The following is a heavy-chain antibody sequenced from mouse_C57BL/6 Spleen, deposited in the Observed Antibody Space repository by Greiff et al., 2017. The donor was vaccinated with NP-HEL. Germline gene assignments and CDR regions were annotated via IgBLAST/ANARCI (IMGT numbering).Heavy chain of an antibody. CDR2: IDPSDSYT. CDR3: ARDYGTPDV. J-gene: IGHJ1*03. V-gene: IGHV1-59*01. D-gene: IGHD1-1*01. CDR1: GYTFTSYW. Sequence: QVQLQQPGAELVRPGTSVKLSCKASGYTFTSYWMHWVKQRPGQGLEWIGVIDPSDSYTNYNQKFKGKATLTVDTSSSTAYMQLSSLTSEDSAVXYCARDYGTPDVWGTGTTVTVSS.